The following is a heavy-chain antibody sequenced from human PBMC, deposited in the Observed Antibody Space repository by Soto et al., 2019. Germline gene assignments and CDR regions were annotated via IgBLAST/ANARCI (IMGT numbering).Heavy chain of an antibody. D-gene: IGHD3-10*01. CDR3: AKDGTYTYYYGSGSYYNDYYYGMDV. Sequence: GGSLRLSCAASGFTFSSYGMHWVRQAPGEGLEWVAVISYDGSNKYYADSVKGRFTISRDNSKNTLYLQMNSLRAEDTAVYYCAKDGTYTYYYGSGSYYNDYYYGMDVWGQGTTVTVSS. J-gene: IGHJ6*02. V-gene: IGHV3-30*18. CDR2: ISYDGSNK. CDR1: GFTFSSYG.